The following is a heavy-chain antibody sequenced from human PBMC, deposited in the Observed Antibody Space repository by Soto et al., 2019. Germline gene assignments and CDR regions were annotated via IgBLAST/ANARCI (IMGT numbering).Heavy chain of an antibody. CDR1: GGTFSSYA. CDR3: ARDLGGITMVRGNWFDP. V-gene: IGHV1-69*13. Sequence: SVKVSCKASGGTFSSYAISWVRQAPGQGLEWMGGIIPIFGTANYAQKFQGRVTITADESTSTAYMELSSLRSEDTAVYYCARDLGGITMVRGNWFDPWGQGTLVTVSS. J-gene: IGHJ5*02. D-gene: IGHD3-10*01. CDR2: IIPIFGTA.